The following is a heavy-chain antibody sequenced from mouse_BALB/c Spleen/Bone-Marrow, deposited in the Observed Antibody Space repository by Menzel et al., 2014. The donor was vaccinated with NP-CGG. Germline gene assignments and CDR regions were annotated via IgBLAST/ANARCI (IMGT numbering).Heavy chain of an antibody. J-gene: IGHJ2*01. CDR2: IDPANGNT. CDR3: ARYRLGTYFDY. Sequence: DVQLVESGAELVKPGASVKLSCTASGFNIXDTYMHWVKQRPEQGLEWIGRIDPANGNTKYDPKFQGKATITADTSSNAAYLQLSSLTSEDTAVYYCARYRLGTYFDYWGQGTTLTVSS. V-gene: IGHV14-3*02. D-gene: IGHD2-14*01. CDR1: GFNIXDTY.